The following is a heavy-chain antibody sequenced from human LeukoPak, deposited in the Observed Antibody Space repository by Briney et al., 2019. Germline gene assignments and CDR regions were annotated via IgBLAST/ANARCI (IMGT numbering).Heavy chain of an antibody. V-gene: IGHV5-10-1*01. Sequence: GESLQISCKDSGYSFTSYWISWVRQMPGKGLEWMGRTDPSDSYTNYSPSFQGHVTTSADKSISTAYLQWSSLKASDTAMYYCARQGGVYDFDYWGQGTLVTVSS. CDR2: TDPSDSYT. CDR1: GYSFTSYW. CDR3: ARQGGVYDFDY. D-gene: IGHD5/OR15-5a*01. J-gene: IGHJ4*02.